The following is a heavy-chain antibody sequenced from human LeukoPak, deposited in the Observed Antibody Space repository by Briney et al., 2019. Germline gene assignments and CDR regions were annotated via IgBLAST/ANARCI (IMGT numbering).Heavy chain of an antibody. CDR2: IVVGSGNT. CDR3: ATGHYYGSGRLPQAMDV. V-gene: IGHV1-58*01. J-gene: IGHJ6*04. Sequence: SMKVSCKASGFTFTSSAVQWVRQARGQRLEWIGWIVVGSGNTNYAQKFQGRVTMTEDTSIETTYMELTSLTSEDTAVYYCATGHYYGSGRLPQAMDVWGKGTTVTISS. CDR1: GFTFTSSA. D-gene: IGHD3-10*01.